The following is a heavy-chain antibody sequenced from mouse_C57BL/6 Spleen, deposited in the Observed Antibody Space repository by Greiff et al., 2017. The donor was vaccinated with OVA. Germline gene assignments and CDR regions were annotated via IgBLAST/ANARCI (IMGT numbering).Heavy chain of an antibody. V-gene: IGHV1-72*01. CDR3: ASIPFYGYDADYYAMDY. Sequence: VQLQQPGAELVKPGASVKLSCKASGYTFTSYWMHWVKQRPGRGLEWIGRIDPNSGGTKYNEKFKSKATLTVDKPSRTAYMQISSLTSEDSAVYYCASIPFYGYDADYYAMDYWGQGTSVTVSS. J-gene: IGHJ4*01. CDR1: GYTFTSYW. CDR2: IDPNSGGT. D-gene: IGHD2-9*01.